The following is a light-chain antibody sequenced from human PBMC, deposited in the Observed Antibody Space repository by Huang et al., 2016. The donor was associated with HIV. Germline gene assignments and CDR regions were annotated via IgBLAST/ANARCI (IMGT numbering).Light chain of an antibody. Sequence: EIVMTQSPATLSVSPGERVTLSFRASQRVSSNLAWYQQKPGQAPRLLIDGASTRATGIPARFSGSGSGTEFTLTISSLQSEDFAVYYCQQYNNWPPLTFGGGTKVEIK. CDR3: QQYNNWPPLT. J-gene: IGKJ4*01. CDR2: GAS. V-gene: IGKV3-15*01. CDR1: QRVSSN.